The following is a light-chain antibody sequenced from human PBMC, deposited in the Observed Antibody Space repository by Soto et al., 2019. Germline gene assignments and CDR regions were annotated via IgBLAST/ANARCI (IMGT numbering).Light chain of an antibody. J-gene: IGLJ1*01. CDR2: EVN. Sequence: QSVLTQPPSASGSPGQSVTISCTGTSRDIGGYDFVSWYQQDPGKAPQLIISEVNQRPSGVPDRFSGSKSGNTAYLTVSGLQSEDEADYYCLAYAGRTTLVFGIGTKVTVL. V-gene: IGLV2-8*01. CDR1: SRDIGGYDF. CDR3: LAYAGRTTLV.